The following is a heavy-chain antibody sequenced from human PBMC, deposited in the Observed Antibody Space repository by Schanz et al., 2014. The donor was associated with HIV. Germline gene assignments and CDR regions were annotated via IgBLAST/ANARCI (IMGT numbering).Heavy chain of an antibody. CDR1: GFSFNNYG. D-gene: IGHD1-26*01. V-gene: IGHV3-30*03. CDR2: MSYDGINK. J-gene: IGHJ4*02. CDR3: ARDLNVGRHFDY. Sequence: QVQLVESGGGVVQPRRSLRLSCAASGFSFNNYGMHWVRQAPGKGLEWVAVMSYDGINKHYADSVKGRFTISRDNSKNTLYLQIKSLRPEDTAVYYCARDLNVGRHFDYWGQGALVTVSS.